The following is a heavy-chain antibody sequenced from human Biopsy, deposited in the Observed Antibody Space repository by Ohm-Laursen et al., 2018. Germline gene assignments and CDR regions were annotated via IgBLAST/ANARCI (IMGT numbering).Heavy chain of an antibody. CDR1: GGSISSHDYY. CDR3: ARDDCGGDCYREDSYGLDV. V-gene: IGHV4-31*03. Sequence: SQTLSLTCTVSGGSISSHDYYWTWIRQHPGKGLEWIGYIYYSGSTYYNPSLKSRISMSVDTSRNQFSLKLSSVTAADTAVYYCARDDCGGDCYREDSYGLDVWGQGTTVTVSS. D-gene: IGHD2-21*02. CDR2: IYYSGST. J-gene: IGHJ6*02.